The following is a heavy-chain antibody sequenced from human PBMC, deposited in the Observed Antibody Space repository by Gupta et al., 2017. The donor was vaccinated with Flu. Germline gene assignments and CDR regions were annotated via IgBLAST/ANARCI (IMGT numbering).Heavy chain of an antibody. J-gene: IGHJ4*02. CDR1: GFTFSSYA. CDR3: AKSVYCSSSSCHFDY. D-gene: IGHD2-2*01. CDR2: ISASGGIT. V-gene: IGHV3-23*01. Sequence: EVQVLESVGGLVQPGGSLRLSCAASGFTFSSYAMNWVRQAPGKGLEWVSTISASGGITLYADAVKGRVTISRDNSKNTLYLQMNSLRAEDTAVYYCAKSVYCSSSSCHFDYWGQGTLVTVSS.